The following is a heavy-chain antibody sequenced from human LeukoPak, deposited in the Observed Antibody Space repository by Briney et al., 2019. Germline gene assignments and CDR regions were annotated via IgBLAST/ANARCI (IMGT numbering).Heavy chain of an antibody. D-gene: IGHD6-13*01. CDR1: GFTFSSYE. V-gene: IGHV3-21*01. J-gene: IGHJ5*02. Sequence: PGGSLRLSCAASGFTFSSYEMNWVRQAPGKGLEWVSSISSSSSYIYYADSVKGRFTISRDNAKNSLYLQMNSLRAEDTAVYYCARHLRPNIAAAGTGMVDPWGQGTLVTVSS. CDR3: ARHLRPNIAAAGTGMVDP. CDR2: ISSSSSYI.